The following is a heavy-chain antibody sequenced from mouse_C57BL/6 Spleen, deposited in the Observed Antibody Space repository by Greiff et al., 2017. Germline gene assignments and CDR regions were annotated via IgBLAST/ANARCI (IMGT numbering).Heavy chain of an antibody. J-gene: IGHJ4*01. Sequence: VQLQQSVAELVRPGASVKLSCTASGFNIKNTYMHWVKQRPEQGLEWIGRIDPANGNTKYAPKFQGKATITADTSSNTAYLQLSSLTSDDTAIYYCARRSYYYGSSYDAMDYWGQGTSVTVSS. CDR2: IDPANGNT. V-gene: IGHV14-3*01. D-gene: IGHD1-1*01. CDR3: ARRSYYYGSSYDAMDY. CDR1: GFNIKNTY.